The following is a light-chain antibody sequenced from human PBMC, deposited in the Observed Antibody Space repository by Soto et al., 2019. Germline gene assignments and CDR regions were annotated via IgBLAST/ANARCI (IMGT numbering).Light chain of an antibody. CDR1: QSISSW. Sequence: DIQMTQSPSTLSASVGDRVTLTCRASQSISSWLAWYQQKPGQAPKLLIYDASSLESGVPSRFSGSGSGTDFTLTISSLQSEDSAVYYCQQYHNWPPITFGQGTRLEIK. CDR3: QQYHNWPPIT. J-gene: IGKJ5*01. V-gene: IGKV1-5*01. CDR2: DAS.